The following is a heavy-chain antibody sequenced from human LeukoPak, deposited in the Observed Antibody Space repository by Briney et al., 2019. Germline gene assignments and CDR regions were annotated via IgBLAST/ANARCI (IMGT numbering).Heavy chain of an antibody. CDR1: GFTVSRNY. V-gene: IGHV3-53*01. D-gene: IGHD5-24*01. Sequence: GGSLRLSCAASGFTVSRNYMSWVRQAPGKGLEWVSVLYSDGSTYHADSVKGRFTISRDNSKNTLYLQMNSLRAEDTAVYYCARGRDGYNFLNRGEYYYFDYWGQGTLVTVSS. CDR2: LYSDGST. J-gene: IGHJ4*02. CDR3: ARGRDGYNFLNRGEYYYFDY.